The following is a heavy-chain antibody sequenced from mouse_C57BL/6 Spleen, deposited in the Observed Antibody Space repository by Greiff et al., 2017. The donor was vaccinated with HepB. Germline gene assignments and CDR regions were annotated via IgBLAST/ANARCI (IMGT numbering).Heavy chain of an antibody. J-gene: IGHJ2*01. CDR2: IYPGSGST. CDR3: ARRGWYFDY. Sequence: VQLQQSGPELVKPGASVKISCKASGYTFTSYWITWVKQRPGQGLEWIGDIYPGSGSTNYNEKFKSKATLTVDTSSSTAYMQLSSLTSEDSAVYYCARRGWYFDYWGQGTTLTVSS. CDR1: GYTFTSYW. D-gene: IGHD2-3*01. V-gene: IGHV1-55*01.